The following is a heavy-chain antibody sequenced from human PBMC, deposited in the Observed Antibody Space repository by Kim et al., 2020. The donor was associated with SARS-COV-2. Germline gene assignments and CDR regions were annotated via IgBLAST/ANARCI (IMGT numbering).Heavy chain of an antibody. J-gene: IGHJ4*02. CDR3: ARIRFLEWLLYLDY. D-gene: IGHD3-3*01. Sequence: SPSLKSRLTITKDTSKNQVVLTMTNMDPVDTATYYCARIRFLEWLLYLDYWGQGTLVTVSS. V-gene: IGHV2-5*01.